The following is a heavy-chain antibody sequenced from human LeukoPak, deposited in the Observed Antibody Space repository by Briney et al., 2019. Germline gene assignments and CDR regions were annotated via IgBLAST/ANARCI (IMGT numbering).Heavy chain of an antibody. CDR1: GFTFSSYA. D-gene: IGHD3-10*01. CDR2: ISSNGGST. CDR3: VKGRRSYYGSGNYSGYYYGMDV. J-gene: IGHJ6*04. Sequence: GGSLRLSCSASGFTFSSYAMHWVRQAPGKGLEYVSAISSNGGSTYYADSVKGRFTISRDNSKNTLYLQMSSLRAEDTAVYYCVKGRRSYYGSGNYSGYYYGMDVWGKGTTVTVSS. V-gene: IGHV3-64D*06.